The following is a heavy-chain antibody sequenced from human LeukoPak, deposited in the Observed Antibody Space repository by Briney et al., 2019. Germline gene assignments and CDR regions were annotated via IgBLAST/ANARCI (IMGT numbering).Heavy chain of an antibody. CDR2: IYYSGST. J-gene: IGHJ3*02. Sequence: SETLSLTCTVSGGSISSSSYYWGWIRQPPGKGLEWIGSIYYSGSTYYNPSLKSRVTISVDTSKNQFSLKLSSVTAADTAVYYCARAKAYVLLWFGDAFDIWGQGTMVTVSS. CDR1: GGSISSSSYY. D-gene: IGHD3-10*01. V-gene: IGHV4-39*07. CDR3: ARAKAYVLLWFGDAFDI.